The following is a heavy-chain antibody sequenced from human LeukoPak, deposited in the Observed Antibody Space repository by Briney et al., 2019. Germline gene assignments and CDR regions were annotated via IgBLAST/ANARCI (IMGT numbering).Heavy chain of an antibody. D-gene: IGHD4-23*01. CDR1: GFTFSSYW. Sequence: GGSLRLSCAASGFTFSSYWMSWVRQAPGKGLEWVANIKQDGSGKYYVDSVKGRFTISRDNAKNSLYLQMNSLRAEDTAVYYCARETTVVTRHWYFDLWGRGTLVTVSS. J-gene: IGHJ2*01. CDR3: ARETTVVTRHWYFDL. CDR2: IKQDGSGK. V-gene: IGHV3-7*01.